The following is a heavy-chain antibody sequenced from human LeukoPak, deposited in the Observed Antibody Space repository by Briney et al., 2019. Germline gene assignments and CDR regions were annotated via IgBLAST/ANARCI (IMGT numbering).Heavy chain of an antibody. Sequence: PGESLRLSCAASGFTFSSYGMHWVRQAPGKGLEWVAVIWYDGSNKYYADSVKGRFTISRDNSKNTLYLQMNSLRAEDTAVYYCARGSAVAEGGMDVWGKGTTVTVSS. J-gene: IGHJ6*04. CDR2: IWYDGSNK. V-gene: IGHV3-33*01. CDR1: GFTFSSYG. D-gene: IGHD6-19*01. CDR3: ARGSAVAEGGMDV.